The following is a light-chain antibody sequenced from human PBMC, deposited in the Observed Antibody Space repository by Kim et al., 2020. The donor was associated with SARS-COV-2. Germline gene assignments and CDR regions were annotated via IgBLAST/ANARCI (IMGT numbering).Light chain of an antibody. V-gene: IGKV1-39*01. Sequence: DIQMTQSPSSLSASVGDRVTITCRASQSISSYLNWYQQKPGKAPKLLIYAASSLQSGVPSRFSGSGSGTDFTLTISSLQPEDFGTCYCQQSYSNPSFVQGTKLEI. J-gene: IGKJ2*01. CDR3: QQSYSNPS. CDR1: QSISSY. CDR2: AAS.